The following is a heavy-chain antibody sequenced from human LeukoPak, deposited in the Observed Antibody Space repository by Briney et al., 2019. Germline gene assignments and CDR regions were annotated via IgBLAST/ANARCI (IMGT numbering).Heavy chain of an antibody. CDR1: GFNVSSYY. J-gene: IGHJ4*02. Sequence: GGSLRLSCAASGFNVSSYYMTWVRQAPGKGLEWVSVIYSGGTTHCADSVRGRFSISRHNSKNTLYLQMNSLRTEDTAVYYCARDRGRWDLHDWGQGTLVTVSS. V-gene: IGHV3-53*04. D-gene: IGHD1-26*01. CDR2: IYSGGTT. CDR3: ARDRGRWDLHD.